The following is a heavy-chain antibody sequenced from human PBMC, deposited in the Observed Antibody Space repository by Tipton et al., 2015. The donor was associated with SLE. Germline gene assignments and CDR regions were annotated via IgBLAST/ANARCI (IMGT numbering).Heavy chain of an antibody. CDR3: ARGKTRVEY. CDR2: IHHYGST. J-gene: IGHJ4*02. V-gene: IGHV4-38-2*02. Sequence: TLSLTCTVSGCSVSSDNYLGLIRQPPGKGLEWIGNIHHYGSTYFDPSLMRRLTISVDPSKNQFSLKLSSVTAADTAVYYCARGKTRVEYWGQGTLVTVSS. D-gene: IGHD1-14*01. CDR1: GCSVSSDNY.